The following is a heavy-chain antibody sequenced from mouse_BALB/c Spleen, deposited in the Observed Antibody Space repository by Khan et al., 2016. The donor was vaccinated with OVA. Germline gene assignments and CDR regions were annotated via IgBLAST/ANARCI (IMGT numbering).Heavy chain of an antibody. V-gene: IGHV2-6-7*01. CDR3: ARAYYGNYREAMDY. CDR2: IWGDGRT. Sequence: QVQLKESGPGLVAPSQSLSITCTVSGFSLTGYGVNWVRQPPGKGLEWLGMIWGDGRTDYNSALKSRLTLSKDNSKSQVFLKMNSLQTDDTARYYCARAYYGNYREAMDYWGQGASVTVSS. CDR1: GFSLTGYG. D-gene: IGHD2-10*01. J-gene: IGHJ4*01.